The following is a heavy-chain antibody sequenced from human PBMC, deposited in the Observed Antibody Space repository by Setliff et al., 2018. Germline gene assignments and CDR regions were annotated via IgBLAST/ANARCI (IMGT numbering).Heavy chain of an antibody. CDR2: INHSGST. V-gene: IGHV4-34*01. J-gene: IGHJ6*02. Sequence: SETLSLTCAVYGGSFSGYYWSWIRQPPGKGLEWIGEINHSGSTNYNPSLKSRVTISVDTSKNQFSLKLSSVTAADTAVYYCARGGYYYDSSGYYQASYYYYYGMDVWGQGTTVTVPS. CDR1: GGSFSGYY. D-gene: IGHD3-22*01. CDR3: ARGGYYYDSSGYYQASYYYYYGMDV.